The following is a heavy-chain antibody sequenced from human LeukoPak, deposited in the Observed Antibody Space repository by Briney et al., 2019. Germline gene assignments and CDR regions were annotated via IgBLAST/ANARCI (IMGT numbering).Heavy chain of an antibody. CDR3: ARAPAWSARGVPYYYMDV. J-gene: IGHJ6*03. CDR2: ISSSGSTI. V-gene: IGHV3-11*01. Sequence: PGGSLRLSCAASGFTFSDYYMSWIRQAPGKGLEWVSYISSSGSTIYYADSVKGRFTISRDNAKNSLYLQMNSLRAEDTAVYYCARAPAWSARGVPYYYMDVWGKGTTVTVSS. D-gene: IGHD6-6*01. CDR1: GFTFSDYY.